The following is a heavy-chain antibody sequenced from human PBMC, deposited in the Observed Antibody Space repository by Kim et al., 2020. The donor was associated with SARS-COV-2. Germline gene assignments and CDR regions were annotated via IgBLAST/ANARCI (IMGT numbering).Heavy chain of an antibody. J-gene: IGHJ4*02. Sequence: ADAVKGRFTISRDNSKNTLYLQMISLRAEDTAVYYCVKEEGQRQPNGLDYWGQGTLVTVSA. CDR3: VKEEGQRQPNGLDY. D-gene: IGHD6-13*01. V-gene: IGHV3-23*03.